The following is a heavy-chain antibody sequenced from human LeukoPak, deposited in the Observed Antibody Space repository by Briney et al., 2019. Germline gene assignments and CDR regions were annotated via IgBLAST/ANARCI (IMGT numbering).Heavy chain of an antibody. CDR1: GVTFSSYE. J-gene: IGHJ3*02. V-gene: IGHV3-48*03. CDR3: ARELRTPYDILGRGNAFDI. Sequence: GGSLRLSCAASGVTFSSYEMNWVRQAPGKGLEWVSYISFSGNTIYYADSVKGRFTISRVDAKNSLYLQMNSLRAEDTAVYYCARELRTPYDILGRGNAFDIWGHGTMVTVSS. D-gene: IGHD3-9*01. CDR2: ISFSGNTI.